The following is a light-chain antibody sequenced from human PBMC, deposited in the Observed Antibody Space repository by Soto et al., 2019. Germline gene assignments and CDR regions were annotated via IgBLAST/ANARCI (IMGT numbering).Light chain of an antibody. CDR1: QSVSSY. V-gene: IGKV3-11*01. Sequence: EIELTQSPATLSLTPGERATLSCRASQSVSSYLAWYQQKPGQAPRLLIYDASNRATGIPARFSGSGSGTDFTLTISSLEPEDFAVYYCQQRSNWPPVFTFGGGTKVEIK. CDR3: QQRSNWPPVFT. J-gene: IGKJ4*01. CDR2: DAS.